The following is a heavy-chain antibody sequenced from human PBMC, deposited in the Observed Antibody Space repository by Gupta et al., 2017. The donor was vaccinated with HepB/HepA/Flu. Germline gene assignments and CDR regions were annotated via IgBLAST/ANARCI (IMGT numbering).Heavy chain of an antibody. Sequence: EVQLVESGGGLVQPGDSLRLSCAASGFSVSSHYMSWVRQAPGKGLEWVSTIHSGDRTYYADSVKDRFSISRDNSRNTLYLQMHSLRAEDTALCYCARGEALAGFGRGWYFDYWGQGTLVTASS. D-gene: IGHD2-15*01. CDR1: GFSVSSHY. V-gene: IGHV3-66*01. J-gene: IGHJ4*02. CDR2: IHSGDRT. CDR3: ARGEALAGFGRGWYFDY.